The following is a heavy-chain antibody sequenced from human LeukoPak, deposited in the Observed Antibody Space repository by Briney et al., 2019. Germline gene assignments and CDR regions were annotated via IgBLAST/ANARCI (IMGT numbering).Heavy chain of an antibody. CDR3: APTKYSSGWPFDY. D-gene: IGHD6-19*01. V-gene: IGHV3-21*01. Sequence: AGGSLRLSCAASGFTFSSYSMNWVRQAPGKGLEWVSSISSSSSYIYYADSVKGRFTISRNNAKNSLYLQMNSLRAEDTAVYYCAPTKYSSGWPFDYWGQGTLVTVSS. J-gene: IGHJ4*02. CDR2: ISSSSSYI. CDR1: GFTFSSYS.